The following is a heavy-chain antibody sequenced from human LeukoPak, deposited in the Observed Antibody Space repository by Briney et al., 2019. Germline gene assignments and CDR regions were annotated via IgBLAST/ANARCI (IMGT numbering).Heavy chain of an antibody. CDR2: IYSGGNT. J-gene: IGHJ4*02. V-gene: IGHV3-66*01. Sequence: PGGSLRLSCAASGFTFSSYAMSWVRQAPGKGLEWVAVIYSGGNTYYADSVAGRFTISGDTATNTVYLQMNSLRADDTAVYYCAREDSGYGLHLDYWGQGTLVTVSS. CDR3: AREDSGYGLHLDY. D-gene: IGHD5-12*01. CDR1: GFTFSSYA.